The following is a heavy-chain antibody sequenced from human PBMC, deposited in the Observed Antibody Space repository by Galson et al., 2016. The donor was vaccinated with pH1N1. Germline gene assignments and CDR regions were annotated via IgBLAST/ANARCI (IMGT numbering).Heavy chain of an antibody. CDR3: AREGQQLVHGYSDL. Sequence: SLRLSCAASGFNISRYSMTWVRQTPGKGLVWVSYISSSSRTIYYTDSVRGRLTISRDNAKNSLYLQMTGLKDADTGVYYCAREGQQLVHGYSDLWGRGTLVIVSS. J-gene: IGHJ2*01. V-gene: IGHV3-48*02. D-gene: IGHD6-6*01. CDR2: ISSSSRTI. CDR1: GFNISRYS.